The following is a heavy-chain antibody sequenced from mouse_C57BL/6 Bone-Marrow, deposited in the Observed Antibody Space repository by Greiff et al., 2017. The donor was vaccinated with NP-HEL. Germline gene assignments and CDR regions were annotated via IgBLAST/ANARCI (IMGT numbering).Heavy chain of an antibody. D-gene: IGHD1-1*01. V-gene: IGHV1-63*01. CDR2: IYPGGGYT. CDR3: ARDGRHGYFDV. J-gene: IGHJ1*03. Sequence: VKLVESGAELVRPGTSVKMSCKASGYTFTNYWIGWAKQRPGHGLEWIGDIYPGGGYTNYNEKFKGKATLTADKSSSTAYMQFSSLTSEDSAIYYCARDGRHGYFDVWGTGTTVTVSS. CDR1: GYTFTNYW.